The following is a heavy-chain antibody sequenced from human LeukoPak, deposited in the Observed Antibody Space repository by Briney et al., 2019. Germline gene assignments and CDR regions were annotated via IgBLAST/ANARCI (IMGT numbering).Heavy chain of an antibody. CDR2: IRHGGGT. Sequence: ASVKVSCKASGYTFTNYYMHWVRQAPGQGLEWMGIIRHGGGTIYAQKFQGRVAMTGDTSTSTVYMELSSLRSEDTALYYCAREEEGGTFDYWGQGTLVTVSS. V-gene: IGHV1-46*01. J-gene: IGHJ4*01. D-gene: IGHD3-16*01. CDR3: AREEEGGTFDY. CDR1: GYTFTNYY.